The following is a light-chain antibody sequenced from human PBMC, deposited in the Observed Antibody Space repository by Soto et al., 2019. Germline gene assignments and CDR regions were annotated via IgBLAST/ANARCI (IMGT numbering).Light chain of an antibody. CDR2: GAS. Sequence: IVLTHSPGTLSLYPGERATLSCRASQSVSSSYLAWYQQNPGQAPRLLIYGASSRATGIPDRCMGSGAGADFPLTISRLDPEDFPVYSCPQYGSSPPTFGQGTKV. J-gene: IGKJ1*01. CDR1: QSVSSSY. V-gene: IGKV3-20*01. CDR3: PQYGSSPPT.